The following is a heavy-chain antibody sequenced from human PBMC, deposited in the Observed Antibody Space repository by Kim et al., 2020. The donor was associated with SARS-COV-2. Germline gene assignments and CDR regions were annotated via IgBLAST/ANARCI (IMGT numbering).Heavy chain of an antibody. D-gene: IGHD2-15*01. J-gene: IGHJ4*02. V-gene: IGHV3-23*01. CDR1: GFTFSSHA. Sequence: GGSLRLSCAVSGFTFSSHAMSWVRQAPGKGLEWVSTISGSGGSTYYADSVKGRFTISRDNSRNTVSLQMYSLRAEDTAVYYCAKVGCVEASCYRPDYWGQGTLVTVSS. CDR3: AKVGCVEASCYRPDY. CDR2: ISGSGGST.